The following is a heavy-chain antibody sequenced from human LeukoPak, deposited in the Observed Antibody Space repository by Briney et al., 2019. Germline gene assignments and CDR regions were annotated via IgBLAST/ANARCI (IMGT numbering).Heavy chain of an antibody. CDR3: ARVVPAAISDAFDI. D-gene: IGHD2-2*01. V-gene: IGHV1-2*02. CDR1: GYTFTGYY. J-gene: IGHJ3*02. Sequence: ALVKVSCKASGYTFTGYYMHWVRQAPGQGLEWMGWINPNSGGTNYAQKFQGRVTMTRDTSISTAYMELSRLRSDDTAVYYCARVVPAAISDAFDIWGQGTMVTVSS. CDR2: INPNSGGT.